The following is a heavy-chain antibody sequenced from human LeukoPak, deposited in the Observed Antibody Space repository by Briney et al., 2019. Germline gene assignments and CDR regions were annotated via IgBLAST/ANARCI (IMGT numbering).Heavy chain of an antibody. CDR2: IRSKANSYAT. D-gene: IGHD3-10*01. J-gene: IGHJ4*02. CDR3: TTRPLFGWFGEFSSDY. Sequence: PGGSLRLSCAASGFTFSGSAMHWVRQASGEGLEWVGRIRSKANSYATAYAASVKGRFTISRDDSKNTAYLQMNSLKTEDTAVYYCTTRPLFGWFGEFSSDYWGQGTLVTVSS. CDR1: GFTFSGSA. V-gene: IGHV3-73*01.